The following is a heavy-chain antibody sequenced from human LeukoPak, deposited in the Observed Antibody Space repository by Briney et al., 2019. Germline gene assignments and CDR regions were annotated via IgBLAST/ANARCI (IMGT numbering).Heavy chain of an antibody. CDR2: ISYDGSNK. Sequence: PGRSLRLPCAASGFTFSSYAMHWVRQAPGKGLEWVAVISYDGSNKYYADSVKGRFTISRDNSKNTLYLQMNSLRAEDTAVYYCARVPNYGDRDSYGMDVWGQGTTVTVSS. D-gene: IGHD4-17*01. J-gene: IGHJ6*02. CDR1: GFTFSSYA. V-gene: IGHV3-30-3*01. CDR3: ARVPNYGDRDSYGMDV.